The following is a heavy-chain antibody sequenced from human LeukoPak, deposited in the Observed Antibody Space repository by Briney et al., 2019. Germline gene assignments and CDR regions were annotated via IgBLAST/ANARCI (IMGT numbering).Heavy chain of an antibody. CDR3: ARQTRAYYDFWSGQYYFDY. J-gene: IGHJ4*02. CDR2: IYPCDSDT. Sequence: GNSVKMHGKGSGYSYTSYWIGWVRQLPGNCLEWMDIIYPCDSDTRYSPSFQGQVTISADKSISTAYLQWSSLKASDTAMYYCARQTRAYYDFWSGQYYFDYWGQGTLVTVSS. D-gene: IGHD3-3*01. V-gene: IGHV5-51*01. CDR1: GYSYTSYW.